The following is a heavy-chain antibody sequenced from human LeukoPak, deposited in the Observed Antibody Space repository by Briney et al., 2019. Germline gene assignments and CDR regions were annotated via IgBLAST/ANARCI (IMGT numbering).Heavy chain of an antibody. CDR1: GFTFSSYE. CDR2: ISSSGSTI. CDR3: ARDRGPMATDY. J-gene: IGHJ4*02. D-gene: IGHD3-10*01. V-gene: IGHV3-48*03. Sequence: GGSLRLSCAASGFTFSSYEMDWVRQAPGKGLEWVSYISSSGSTIYYADSVKGRFTISRDNAKNSLYLQMNSLRAEDTAVYYCARDRGPMATDYWGQGTLATVSS.